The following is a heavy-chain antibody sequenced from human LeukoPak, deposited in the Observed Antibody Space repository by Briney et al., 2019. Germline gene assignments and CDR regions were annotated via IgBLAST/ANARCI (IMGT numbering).Heavy chain of an antibody. V-gene: IGHV4-59*01. J-gene: IGHJ6*03. D-gene: IGHD2-15*01. CDR1: GGSISSYY. Sequence: SETLSLTCTVSGGSISSYYWSWIRQPPGKGLEWIGYIHYSGSTNYNPSFKSRVTISVDTSKNQFSLKLSSVTAADTAVYYCARSARVVAANGDYFYYYLDVWGKGTTVTVSS. CDR3: ARSARVVAANGDYFYYYLDV. CDR2: IHYSGST.